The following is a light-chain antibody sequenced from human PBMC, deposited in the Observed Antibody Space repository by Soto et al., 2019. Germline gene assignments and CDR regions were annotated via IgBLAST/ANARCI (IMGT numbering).Light chain of an antibody. CDR1: SSDVCGYNY. CDR2: DVS. J-gene: IGLJ1*01. Sequence: QSVLTQPASVSGSPGQSITISYTGTSSDVCGYNYVSWYQHHPGKAPKLIIYDVSNRPSGVSIRFSASKSDNTASLTISGLQPEDEADYHCSSYTTSNTRQIVFGTGTKVTVL. V-gene: IGLV2-14*03. CDR3: SSYTTSNTRQIV.